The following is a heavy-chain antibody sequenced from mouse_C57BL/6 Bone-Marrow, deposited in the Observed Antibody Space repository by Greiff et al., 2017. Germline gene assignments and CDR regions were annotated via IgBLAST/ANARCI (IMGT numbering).Heavy chain of an antibody. CDR2: ISSGSSTI. D-gene: IGHD1-1*01. J-gene: IGHJ4*01. V-gene: IGHV5-17*01. CDR3: ARREEYYYGSSLYYYAMDY. Sequence: EVQLVESGGGLVKPGGSLKLSCAASGFTFSDYGMHWVRQAPEKGLEWVAYISSGSSTIYYADTVKGRFTISRDNAKNTLCLQMTSLRSEDTAMYYCARREEYYYGSSLYYYAMDYWGQGTSGTVSS. CDR1: GFTFSDYG.